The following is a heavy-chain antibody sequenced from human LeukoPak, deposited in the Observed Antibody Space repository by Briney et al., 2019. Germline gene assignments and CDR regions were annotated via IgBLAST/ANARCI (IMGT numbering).Heavy chain of an antibody. CDR3: AREYSSSRLDY. V-gene: IGHV3-74*01. J-gene: IGHJ4*02. D-gene: IGHD6-6*01. CDR1: GFTVSSNY. CDR2: INSDGSST. Sequence: PGGSLRLSCAASGFTVSSNYMSWVRQAPGKGLVWVSRINSDGSSTSYADSVKGRFTISRDNAKNTLYLQMNSLRAEDTAVYYCAREYSSSRLDYWGQGTLVTVSS.